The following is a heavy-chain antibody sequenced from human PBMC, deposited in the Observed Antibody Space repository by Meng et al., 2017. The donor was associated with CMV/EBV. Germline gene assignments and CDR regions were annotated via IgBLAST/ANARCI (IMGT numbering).Heavy chain of an antibody. J-gene: IGHJ3*02. CDR3: AREIFYDILTGYFPADAFDI. V-gene: IGHV3-11*04. D-gene: IGHD3-9*01. Sequence: GESLKISCAASGFTFSDYYMSWIRQAPGKGLEWVSYISSSGSTIYYVDSVKGRFTISRDNAKNSLYLQMNSLRAEDTAVYYCAREIFYDILTGYFPADAFDIWGQGTMVTVS. CDR1: GFTFSDYY. CDR2: ISSSGSTI.